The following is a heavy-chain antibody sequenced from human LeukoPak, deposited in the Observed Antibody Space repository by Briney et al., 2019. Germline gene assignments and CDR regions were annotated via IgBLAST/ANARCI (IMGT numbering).Heavy chain of an antibody. CDR1: GGSISGYY. V-gene: IGHV4-59*08. CDR3: ARHGGSSSSRSSFDP. J-gene: IGHJ5*02. Sequence: PSETLSLTCTVSGGSISGYYWSWIRQPPGKGLEWIAYIYYSGSTKYNPSLKSRVTISVDTSRDQFSLKLSSVTAADTAVYYCARHGGSSSSRSSFDPRGQGTLVTVSS. D-gene: IGHD1-26*01. CDR2: IYYSGST.